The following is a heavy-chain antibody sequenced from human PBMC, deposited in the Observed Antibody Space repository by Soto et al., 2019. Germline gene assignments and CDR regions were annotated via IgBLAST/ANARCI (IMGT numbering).Heavy chain of an antibody. CDR3: AKDGEEQLALSHYYYYGMDV. CDR1: GFTFSSYG. D-gene: IGHD6-6*01. V-gene: IGHV3-30*18. CDR2: ISYDGSNK. Sequence: PGGSLRLSCAASGFTFSSYGMHWVRQAPGKGLEWVAVISYDGSNKYYADSVKGRFTISRDNSKNTLYLQMNSLRAEDTAVYYCAKDGEEQLALSHYYYYGMDVWGQGTTVTVSS. J-gene: IGHJ6*02.